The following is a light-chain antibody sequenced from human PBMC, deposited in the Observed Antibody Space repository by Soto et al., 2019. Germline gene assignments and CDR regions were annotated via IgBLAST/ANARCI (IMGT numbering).Light chain of an antibody. CDR2: SDV. CDR1: SSNIGAGFD. J-gene: IGLJ2*01. CDR3: QSYDSGVSASV. Sequence: QSALTQPPSVSGAPGQRVSISCSGSSSNIGAGFDVHWYQQFPGAAPKLLIYSDVNRPSGVPYRFSASKSGTSASLTITGLQTEDEAHYYCQSYDSGVSASVFGGRTKLNVL. V-gene: IGLV1-40*01.